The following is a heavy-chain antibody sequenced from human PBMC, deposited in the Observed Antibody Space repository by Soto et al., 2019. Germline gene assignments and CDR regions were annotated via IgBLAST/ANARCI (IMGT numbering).Heavy chain of an antibody. CDR1: GFTFSSYS. Sequence: PGGSLRLSCAASGFTFSSYSMHWVRQAPGKGLEWVSYISSSGSTIYYADSVKGRFTISRDDAKNSLYLQMNSLRAEDTAVYYCASIYGSGSYYIDYWGQGTLVTVSS. CDR3: ASIYGSGSYYIDY. D-gene: IGHD3-10*01. J-gene: IGHJ4*02. V-gene: IGHV3-48*04. CDR2: ISSSGSTI.